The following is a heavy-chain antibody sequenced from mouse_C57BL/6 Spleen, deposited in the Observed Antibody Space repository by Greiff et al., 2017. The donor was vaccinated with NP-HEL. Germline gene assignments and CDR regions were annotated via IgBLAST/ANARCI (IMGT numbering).Heavy chain of an antibody. J-gene: IGHJ2*01. CDR2: ISGGGGNT. CDR1: GFTFSSYT. V-gene: IGHV5-9*01. CDR3: ARGGNYVDY. Sequence: EVQLVESGGGLVKPGGSLKLSCAASGFTFSSYTMSWVRQTPEKRLEWVATISGGGGNTYYPDSVKGRFTISRDNAKNTLYLQMSSLRSEDTALYYCARGGNYVDYGGQGTTLTVSS.